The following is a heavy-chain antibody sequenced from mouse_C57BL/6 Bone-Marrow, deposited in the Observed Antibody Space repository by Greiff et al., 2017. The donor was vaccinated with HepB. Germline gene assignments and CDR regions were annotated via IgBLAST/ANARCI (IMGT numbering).Heavy chain of an antibody. CDR3: ARSYWAMDY. V-gene: IGHV5-4*03. Sequence: DVKLVDSGGGLVKPGGSLKLSCAASGFTFSSYAMSWVRQTPEKRLEWVATISDGGSYTYYPDNVKGRFTISRDNAKNNLYLQMSHLKSEDTAMYYCARSYWAMDYWGQGTSVTVSS. CDR2: ISDGGSYT. J-gene: IGHJ4*01. D-gene: IGHD2-10*01. CDR1: GFTFSSYA.